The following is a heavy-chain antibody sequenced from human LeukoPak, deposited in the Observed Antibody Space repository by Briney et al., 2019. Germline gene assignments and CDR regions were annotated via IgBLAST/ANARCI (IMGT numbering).Heavy chain of an antibody. CDR2: ISSSSSYI. V-gene: IGHV3-21*01. J-gene: IGHJ4*02. D-gene: IGHD6-6*01. CDR3: AKGVIAARGFFDY. CDR1: GFTFSSYS. Sequence: GGSLRLSCAASGFTFSSYSMSWVRQAPGKGLEWVSSISSSSSYIYYADSVKGRFTISRDNAKNSLYLQMNSLRAEDTAVYYCAKGVIAARGFFDYWGQGTLVTVSS.